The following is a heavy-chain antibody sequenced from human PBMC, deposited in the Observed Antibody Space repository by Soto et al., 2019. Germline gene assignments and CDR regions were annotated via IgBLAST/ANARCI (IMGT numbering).Heavy chain of an antibody. CDR3: AAAGSGYDYSAFDI. Sequence: SVKVSCKASGFTFTSSAMQWVRQARGQRLEWIGWIVDGSGNTNYAQKFQERVTITRDMSTSTAYMELSSLRSEDTAVYYCAAAGSGYDYSAFDIWGQGTMVTVSS. CDR2: IVDGSGNT. V-gene: IGHV1-58*02. D-gene: IGHD5-12*01. CDR1: GFTFTSSA. J-gene: IGHJ3*02.